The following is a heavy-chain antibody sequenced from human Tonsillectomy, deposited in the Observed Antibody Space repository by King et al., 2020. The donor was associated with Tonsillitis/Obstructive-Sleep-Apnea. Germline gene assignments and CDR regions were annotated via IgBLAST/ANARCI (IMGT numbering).Heavy chain of an antibody. CDR3: ARNPLYCHDVTCYSGNWFDP. CDR1: GGSITSYY. Sequence: QLQESGPGLVKPSETLSLNCSVSGGSITSYYWSWIRQTPGKGLEWIGYIYGSGSTKYSPSLKSRVTISLDTSKSQLSLRLMSVTPADTAVYFCARNPLYCHDVTCYSGNWFDPWGQGTLVTVSS. J-gene: IGHJ5*02. D-gene: IGHD2-15*01. CDR2: IYGSGST. V-gene: IGHV4-59*01.